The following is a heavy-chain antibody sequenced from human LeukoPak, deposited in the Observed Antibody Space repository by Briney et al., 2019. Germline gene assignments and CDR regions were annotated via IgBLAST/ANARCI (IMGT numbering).Heavy chain of an antibody. D-gene: IGHD3-3*02. CDR3: ARGRPPFYFDY. CDR1: GFPVRRNY. J-gene: IGHJ4*02. V-gene: IGHV3-53*01. CDR2: IYTGGNT. Sequence: GGSLRLFCTIWGFPVRRNYVPWASQAPGKGLEWVSVIYTGGNTDHADSVQGRFTLSRDNSKNTLYLHMNSLRVEDTAVYYCARGRPPFYFDYWGQGTLVTVSS.